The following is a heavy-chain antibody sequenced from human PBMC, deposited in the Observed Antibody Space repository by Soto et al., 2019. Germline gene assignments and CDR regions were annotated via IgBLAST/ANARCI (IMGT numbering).Heavy chain of an antibody. D-gene: IGHD4-17*01. V-gene: IGHV3-48*01. CDR3: ATSINTVTSWYFDL. CDR1: GFTFSSYT. CDR2: ISSGSSTM. Sequence: EVQLVESGGGLVQPGGSLRLSCAASGFTFSSYTMNWVRQAPGKGLEWVSYISSGSSTMYYADSVEGRFSISRDNAKNSLYLQMNSLKAEDTAVYYCATSINTVTSWYFDLWGRGTLVTVSS. J-gene: IGHJ2*01.